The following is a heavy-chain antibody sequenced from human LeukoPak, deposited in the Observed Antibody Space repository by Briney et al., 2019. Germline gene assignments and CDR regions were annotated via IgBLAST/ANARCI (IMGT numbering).Heavy chain of an antibody. J-gene: IGHJ3*02. V-gene: IGHV4-30-4*08. CDR1: GGSISSGDYY. CDR3: ARHLYYYDSSGYYYPDAFDI. CDR2: ISYSGST. Sequence: SQTLSLTCSVSGGSISSGDYYWTWIRQHPGQGLEWVGFISYSGSTYYNPSLESRATMSIDTSKNQFSLKLSSVTAADTAVYYCARHLYYYDSSGYYYPDAFDIWGQGTMVTVSS. D-gene: IGHD3-22*01.